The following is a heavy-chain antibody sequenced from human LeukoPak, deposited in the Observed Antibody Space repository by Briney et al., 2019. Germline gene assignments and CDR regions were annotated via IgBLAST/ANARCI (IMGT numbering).Heavy chain of an antibody. Sequence: GGSLRLSCAASGFTVSSIYMSWVRQAPGKGLEWFSVIYSGGSTYYADSVKGRFTISRDKSKNTLYLQMNSLRAEDTAVYYCARALGGDDYGDYGAFDIWGQGTMVTVSS. D-gene: IGHD4-17*01. CDR2: IYSGGST. J-gene: IGHJ3*02. CDR1: GFTVSSIY. CDR3: ARALGGDDYGDYGAFDI. V-gene: IGHV3-66*01.